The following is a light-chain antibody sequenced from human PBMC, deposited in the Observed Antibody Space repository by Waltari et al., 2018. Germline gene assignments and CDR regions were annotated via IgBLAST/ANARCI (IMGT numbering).Light chain of an antibody. CDR3: QSADSSGPYRV. V-gene: IGLV3-25*03. CDR1: ALPNQY. Sequence: SSELTHPPSVSVSPGQQARITCHADALPNQYAHGYKQKPGQAPVLVIDKDTERPSGNPERFSGSNSGTTVTLTISGVQAEDEADYYCQSADSSGPYRVFGGGTKLTVL. CDR2: KDT. J-gene: IGLJ3*02.